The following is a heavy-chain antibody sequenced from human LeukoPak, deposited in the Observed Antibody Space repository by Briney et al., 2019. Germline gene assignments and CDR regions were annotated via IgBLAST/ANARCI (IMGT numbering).Heavy chain of an antibody. D-gene: IGHD3-22*01. J-gene: IGHJ5*02. CDR1: GFTFSSYA. CDR2: ISYDGSNK. V-gene: IGHV3-30-3*01. Sequence: GGTLRLSCAASGFTFSSYAMHWVRQAPGKGLEWVAVISYDGSNKYYADSVKGRFTISRDNSKNTLYLQMNSLRAEDTAVYYCARDLARSGYYYHWGQGTLVTVSS. CDR3: ARDLARSGYYYH.